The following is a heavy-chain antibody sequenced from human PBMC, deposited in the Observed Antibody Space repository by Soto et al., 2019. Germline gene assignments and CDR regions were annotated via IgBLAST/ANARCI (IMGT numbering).Heavy chain of an antibody. D-gene: IGHD1-26*01. CDR3: AHRRMGQTPGFHP. J-gene: IGHJ5*02. V-gene: IGHV2-5*02. Sequence: QITLKESGPTLVKPTQTLTLTCTFSGFSLSTSGVGVGWIRQPPGKALEWLALIYWDDDKRYSPSLKSRLTITKHPPKTQGVLTRTTMAPEHTPTSCCAHRRMGQTPGFHPGGRGTLVPVS. CDR2: IYWDDDK. CDR1: GFSLSTSGVG.